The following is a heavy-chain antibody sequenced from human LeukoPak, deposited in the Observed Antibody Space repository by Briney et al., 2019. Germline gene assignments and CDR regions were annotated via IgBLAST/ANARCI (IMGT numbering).Heavy chain of an antibody. CDR3: ARSPPSDSSGYYSPYNWFDP. V-gene: IGHV1-46*01. D-gene: IGHD3-22*01. CDR1: GYTVISYY. Sequence: VASVKVSCKASGYTVISYYMHRVRQAPGQGLEWMGIIDPSGGSTSYAQEFQGRVTMTRDMSTSTVYMELSSLRSEDTAVYYCARSPPSDSSGYYSPYNWFDPWGQGTLVTVSS. J-gene: IGHJ5*02. CDR2: IDPSGGST.